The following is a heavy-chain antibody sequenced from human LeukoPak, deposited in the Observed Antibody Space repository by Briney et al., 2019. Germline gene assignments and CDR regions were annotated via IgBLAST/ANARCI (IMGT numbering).Heavy chain of an antibody. J-gene: IGHJ4*02. V-gene: IGHV3-33*01. D-gene: IGHD4-17*01. CDR2: IWNDGTTQ. CDR3: ARDADYGDYCVY. Sequence: GRSLRLSCAASGFTFSNSGMHWVRQAPGKGLEWVAVIWNDGTTQFYADSVKGRFTISRDNSKNTLYLQMNSLRAEDTAVYYCARDADYGDYCVYWGQGTLVTVSS. CDR1: GFTFSNSG.